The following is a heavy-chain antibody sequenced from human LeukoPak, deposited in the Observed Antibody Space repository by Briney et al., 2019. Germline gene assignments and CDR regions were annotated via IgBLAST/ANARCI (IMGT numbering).Heavy chain of an antibody. V-gene: IGHV1-2*02. D-gene: IGHD6-13*01. CDR3: AREVGYSSSWYAV. CDR1: GYTFTSYD. Sequence: ASVKVSCKASGYTFTSYDINWVRQATGQGLEWMGWINPNSGDTNYAQKFQGRVTMTRDTSISTAYMELSRLRSDDTAVYYCAREVGYSSSWYAVWGQGTLVTVSS. J-gene: IGHJ4*02. CDR2: INPNSGDT.